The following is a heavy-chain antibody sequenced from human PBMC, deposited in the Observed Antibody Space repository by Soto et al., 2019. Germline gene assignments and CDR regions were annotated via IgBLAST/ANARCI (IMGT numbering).Heavy chain of an antibody. V-gene: IGHV4-59*01. CDR3: AAAVPAEYVFPYFYMDV. D-gene: IGHD3-16*01. Sequence: QVQLQESGPGLVKPSETLSLTCTVSGASISSYHWSWIRQTPGKGLEWIGYIYYSGSANYNPSLKSRVALSVGTAKTPGSLKLSSVTAADTGVYYCAAAVPAEYVFPYFYMDVWGKGTTVTVSS. J-gene: IGHJ6*03. CDR1: GASISSYH. CDR2: IYYSGSA.